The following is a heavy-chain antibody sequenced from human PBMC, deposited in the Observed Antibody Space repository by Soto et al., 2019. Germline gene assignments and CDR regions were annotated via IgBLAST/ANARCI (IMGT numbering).Heavy chain of an antibody. CDR2: IYSGGTT. CDR1: GFTVSSNY. CDR3: ARVQLYYGIDV. V-gene: IGHV3-53*01. J-gene: IGHJ6*02. Sequence: LRLSCAASGFTVSSNYMTWVRQAPGKGLEWVSVIYSGGTTYYADSVKGRFTIPRDNSKNTLYLQMNSLRAEDTAVYYCARVQLYYGIDVWGQGTTVTVSS. D-gene: IGHD1-1*01.